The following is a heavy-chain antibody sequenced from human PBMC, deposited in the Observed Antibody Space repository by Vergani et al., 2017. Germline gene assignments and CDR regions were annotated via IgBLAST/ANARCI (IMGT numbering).Heavy chain of an antibody. CDR3: ARVIAAELRHFDP. Sequence: QVQLQESGPGLVKPSETLSLTCTVSGGSISSYYWSWIRQPPGKGLEWIGYIYYSGSTNYNPSLKSRVTISVETSQNPFSLKLSSVTAADTAVYYCARVIAAELRHFDPWGQGTLVTVSS. D-gene: IGHD6-13*01. V-gene: IGHV4-59*01. CDR1: GGSISSYY. CDR2: IYYSGST. J-gene: IGHJ5*02.